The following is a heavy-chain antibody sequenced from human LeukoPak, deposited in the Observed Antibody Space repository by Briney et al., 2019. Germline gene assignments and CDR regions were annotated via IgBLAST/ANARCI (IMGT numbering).Heavy chain of an antibody. CDR2: ISSSSTI. Sequence: GGSLRLSCAASGFTFSSYSMNWVRQAPGKGLEWVSYISSSSTIYYADSVKGRFTISRDNAKNSLYLQMNSLRAEDTAVYYCARDRSVGTTTGWFDPWGQGTLVTVSS. CDR3: ARDRSVGTTTGWFDP. J-gene: IGHJ5*02. CDR1: GFTFSSYS. D-gene: IGHD1-26*01. V-gene: IGHV3-48*01.